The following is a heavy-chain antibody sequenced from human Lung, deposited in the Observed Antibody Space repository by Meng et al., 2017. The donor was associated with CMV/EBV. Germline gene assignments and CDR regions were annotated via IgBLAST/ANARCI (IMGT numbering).Heavy chain of an antibody. CDR3: ARARGDGDRYYDFGSGYYDYYYYGMDV. CDR2: INPNSGGT. J-gene: IGHJ6*02. D-gene: IGHD3-3*01. V-gene: IGHV1-2*02. Sequence: ASXXVSXKASGYTXTGYYMHWVRQAPGQGLEWIGWINPNSGGTNYAQKFQGRVTMTRDTSISTAYMELSRLRSDDTAVYYCARARGDGDRYYDFGSGYYDYYYYGMDVWXQGTTVTVSS. CDR1: GYTXTGYY.